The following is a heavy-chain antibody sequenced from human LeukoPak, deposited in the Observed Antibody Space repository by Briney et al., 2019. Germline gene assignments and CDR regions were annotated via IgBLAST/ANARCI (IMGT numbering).Heavy chain of an antibody. Sequence: GGSLRLSCTDSGFSFSMYWMSWVRQAPGKGLEWLASIKPDGSAAIYVDSMKGRFTISRDNAKNSLYLQMNGLTAEDTAVYYCATHSDWRFDFWGQGTLVTVSS. J-gene: IGHJ4*02. CDR3: ATHSDWRFDF. V-gene: IGHV3-7*01. D-gene: IGHD6-19*01. CDR1: GFSFSMYW. CDR2: IKPDGSAA.